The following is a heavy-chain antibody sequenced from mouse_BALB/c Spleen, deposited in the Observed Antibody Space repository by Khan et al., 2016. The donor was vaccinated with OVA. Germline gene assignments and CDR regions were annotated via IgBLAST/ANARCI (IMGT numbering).Heavy chain of an antibody. J-gene: IGHJ1*01. V-gene: IGHV3-2*02. CDR2: ISYSGTT. D-gene: IGHD3-3*01. CDR1: GYSITSDYA. Sequence: EVELQESGRGLVKPSQSLSLTCTVTGYSITSDYAWNWLRQFPGNQLEWMGSISYSGTTNYNPSLKSRISITRDTSKNKLFLQLISVTPKDTATXYCTVEERRGDCCYFDVWGAGTTVTVSS. CDR3: TVEERRGDCCYFDV.